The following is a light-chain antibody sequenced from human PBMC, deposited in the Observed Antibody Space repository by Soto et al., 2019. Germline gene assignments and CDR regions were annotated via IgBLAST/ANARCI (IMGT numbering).Light chain of an antibody. Sequence: QSALTQPRSVSGSPGQSVTIXCTGTSSDVGAYNYVSWYQQHPGKVPKLMIYDVSRRPSGVPDRFSGSKSGNTASLTISGLQADDEADYYCCSYAGSYTLVFGGGTKLTVL. V-gene: IGLV2-11*01. CDR3: CSYAGSYTLV. CDR2: DVS. J-gene: IGLJ3*02. CDR1: SSDVGAYNY.